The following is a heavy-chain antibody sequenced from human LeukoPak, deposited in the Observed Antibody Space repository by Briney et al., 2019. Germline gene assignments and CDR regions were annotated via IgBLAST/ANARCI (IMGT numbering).Heavy chain of an antibody. CDR2: IDPSDSYT. CDR1: GYSFTSHW. D-gene: IGHD3-10*01. CDR3: ATSIRGYGMDV. J-gene: IGHJ6*02. V-gene: IGHV5-10-1*01. Sequence: GESLKISCKGSGYSFTSHWINWLRQMPGKGLEWMGRIDPSDSYTNYSPSFQGHATISADKSISTAYLQWSSLKASDTAMYYCATSIRGYGMDVWGQGTTVTVSS.